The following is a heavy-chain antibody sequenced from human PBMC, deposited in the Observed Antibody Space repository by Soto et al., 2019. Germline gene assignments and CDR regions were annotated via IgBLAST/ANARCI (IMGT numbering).Heavy chain of an antibody. CDR3: ERQGDGYNPLDY. CDR1: GYTFTAYY. CDR2: INPNSGGT. Sequence: EASVKVSCKASGYTFTAYYMHWVRQAPGQGLEWMGWINPNSGGTKYAQKFQGRVTMTRDTSISTAYMELSRLRSDDTAVYYCERQGDGYNPLDYWGQGALVTVSS. J-gene: IGHJ4*02. V-gene: IGHV1-2*02. D-gene: IGHD1-1*01.